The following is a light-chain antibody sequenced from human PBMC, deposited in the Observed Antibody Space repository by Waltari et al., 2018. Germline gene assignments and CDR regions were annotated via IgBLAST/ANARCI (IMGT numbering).Light chain of an antibody. J-gene: IGKJ1*01. Sequence: DILMTQSPLSLLVTPGEPAPISCRSSQSLLHSYGYNYLDWDLQKPGQSPQLLIYLGSNRASGVPDRFSGSGSGTDFTLKISRVEAEDVGIYYCMQALQTPRTFGQGTKVEIK. V-gene: IGKV2-28*01. CDR3: MQALQTPRT. CDR1: QSLLHSYGYNY. CDR2: LGS.